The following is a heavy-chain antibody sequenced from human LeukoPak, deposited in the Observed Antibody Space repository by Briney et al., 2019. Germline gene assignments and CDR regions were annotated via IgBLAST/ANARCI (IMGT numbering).Heavy chain of an antibody. D-gene: IGHD3-22*01. CDR3: ARVVVGDFYYYYYGMDV. CDR1: GFTFSSSA. Sequence: GGSLCPFCAAYGFTFSSSAMSWVRLAPGMGLGWVSVISGSGGSTYYADSAKGRFTISRDNSKKTLYLQMNSLRAEDTAVYYSARVVVGDFYYYYYGMDVWGQGTTVTVSS. V-gene: IGHV3-23*01. CDR2: ISGSGGST. J-gene: IGHJ6*02.